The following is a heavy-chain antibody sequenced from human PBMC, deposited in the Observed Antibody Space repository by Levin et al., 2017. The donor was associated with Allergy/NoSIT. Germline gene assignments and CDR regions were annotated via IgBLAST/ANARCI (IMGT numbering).Heavy chain of an antibody. CDR3: ARGRVPNDY. CDR1: GFIVSDSY. D-gene: IGHD3-10*01. CDR2: ISRGNSYT. J-gene: IGHJ4*02. Sequence: LSLPCAASGFIVSDSYMSWLRQAPGKGLEWVSYISRGNSYTNYLDSVKGRFTISRDNAKNSLYLQMNSLRAEDTAIYYCARGRVPNDYWGQGTLVTVSS. V-gene: IGHV3-11*05.